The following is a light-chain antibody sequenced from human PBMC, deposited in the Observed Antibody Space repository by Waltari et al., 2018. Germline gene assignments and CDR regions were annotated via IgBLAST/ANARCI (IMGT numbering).Light chain of an antibody. Sequence: QSALTQPASVSGSLGQSITISCSGTISDVGIHDLVSWYQEHPGKAPKLIIFEGTKGPSGVSSLFSGSKSGNTASLTISGIQAEDEADYYCCSYAGDDNHFVFGTGTKVTVL. CDR2: EGT. CDR1: ISDVGIHDL. J-gene: IGLJ1*01. V-gene: IGLV2-23*01. CDR3: CSYAGDDNHFV.